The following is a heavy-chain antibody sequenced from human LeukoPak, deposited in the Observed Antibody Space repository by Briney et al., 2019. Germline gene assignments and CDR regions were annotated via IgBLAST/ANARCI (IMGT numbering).Heavy chain of an antibody. V-gene: IGHV4-34*01. J-gene: IGHJ4*02. CDR3: AREEGKDYDILTGPREHAL. CDR1: GGSFSGYY. CDR2: INHSGST. Sequence: SETLSLTCAVYGGSFSGYYWSWIRQPPGKGLEWIGEINHSGSTNYNPSLKSRVTISVDTSKNQFSLKLSSVTAADTAVYYCAREEGKDYDILTGPREHALWGQGTLVTVSS. D-gene: IGHD3-9*01.